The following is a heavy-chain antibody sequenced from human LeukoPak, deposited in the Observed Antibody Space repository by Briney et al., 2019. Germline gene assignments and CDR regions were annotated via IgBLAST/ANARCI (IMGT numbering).Heavy chain of an antibody. V-gene: IGHV3-23*01. CDR3: ARGFGELFAPPSYFDY. J-gene: IGHJ4*02. D-gene: IGHD3-10*01. Sequence: GGSLRLSCAASGFTFSSYAMSWVRQAPGKGLEWVSAISGSGGSTYYADSVKGRFTISRDNSKNTLYLQMNSLRAEDTAVYYCARGFGELFAPPSYFDYWGQGTLVTVSS. CDR2: ISGSGGST. CDR1: GFTFSSYA.